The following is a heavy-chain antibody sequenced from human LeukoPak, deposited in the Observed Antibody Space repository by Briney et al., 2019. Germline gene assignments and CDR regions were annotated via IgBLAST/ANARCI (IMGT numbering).Heavy chain of an antibody. V-gene: IGHV4-34*01. D-gene: IGHD6-25*01. J-gene: IGHJ5*01. Sequence: PSETLSLTCAVYGGSFSGYYWSWIRRPPGNGLEWIGGINHSGSTKYNPSLKSRVTISVDTSKNQFSLTLSSVTAADTAVYYCARQRGWYDSWGQGTLVTVSS. CDR2: INHSGST. CDR3: ARQRGWYDS. CDR1: GGSFSGYY.